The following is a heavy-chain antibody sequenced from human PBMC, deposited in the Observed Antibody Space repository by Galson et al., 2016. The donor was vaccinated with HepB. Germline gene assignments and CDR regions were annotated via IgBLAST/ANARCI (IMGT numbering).Heavy chain of an antibody. Sequence: SLRLSCAASGFTFSDYAMHWVRQAPGKGLEYVSVITKDGTTYYADSVKDRFTISRDNSKSTVYLQMTSLRTEDTAVYYCVKTFLHFSSSGDYWGQGTLVTVSS. V-gene: IGHV3-64D*06. CDR1: GFTFSDYA. CDR2: ITKDGTT. D-gene: IGHD3-3*02. CDR3: VKTFLHFSSSGDY. J-gene: IGHJ4*02.